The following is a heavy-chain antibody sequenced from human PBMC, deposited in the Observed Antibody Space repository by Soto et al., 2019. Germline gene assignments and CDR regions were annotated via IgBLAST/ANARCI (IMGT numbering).Heavy chain of an antibody. CDR1: GGSFSGYY. Sequence: QVQLQQWGAGLLKPSETLSLTCAVYGGSFSGYYWSWIRQPPGKGLEWIGEINHSGSTNYNPSLKSRVTISVDTSKNQFSLKLSSVTAADTAVYYCARFFGYYGSGSLTYYYYMDVWGKGTTVTVSS. V-gene: IGHV4-34*01. D-gene: IGHD3-10*01. CDR3: ARFFGYYGSGSLTYYYYMDV. J-gene: IGHJ6*03. CDR2: INHSGST.